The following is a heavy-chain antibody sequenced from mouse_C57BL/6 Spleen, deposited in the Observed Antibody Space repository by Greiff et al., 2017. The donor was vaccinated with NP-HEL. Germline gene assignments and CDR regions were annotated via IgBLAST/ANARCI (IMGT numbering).Heavy chain of an antibody. CDR2: ISSGGSYT. J-gene: IGHJ2*01. V-gene: IGHV5-6*01. Sequence: EVKLVESGGDLVKPGGSLKLSCAASGFTFSSYGMSWVRQTPDKRLEWVATISSGGSYTYYPDSVKGRFTISRDNAKNTLYLQMRSLKSEDTAMYYCARHMGLRPYYVDYWGQGTTLTVSS. CDR1: GFTFSSYG. D-gene: IGHD2-2*01. CDR3: ARHMGLRPYYVDY.